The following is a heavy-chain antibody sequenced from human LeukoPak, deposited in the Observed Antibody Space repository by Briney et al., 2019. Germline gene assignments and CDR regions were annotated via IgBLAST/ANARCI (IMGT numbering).Heavy chain of an antibody. CDR1: GFTFSSYG. Sequence: GGSLRLSCAASGFTFSSYGMHWVRQAPGKGLEWVAYIRFDGSDKYYADSVRGRFTISRDNSKTTLYLQMNSLRAEDTALYYCAKDRAATGVFDYWGQGTLVTVSS. CDR3: AKDRAATGVFDY. D-gene: IGHD6-13*01. V-gene: IGHV3-30*02. CDR2: IRFDGSDK. J-gene: IGHJ4*02.